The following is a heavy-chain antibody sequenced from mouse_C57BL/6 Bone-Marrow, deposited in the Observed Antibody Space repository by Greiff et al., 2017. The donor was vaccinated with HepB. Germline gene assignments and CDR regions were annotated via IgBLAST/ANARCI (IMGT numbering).Heavy chain of an antibody. Sequence: VQLQQSGAELVKPGASVKLSCKASGYTFTSYWMQWVKQRPGQGLEWIGEIDPSDSYTNYNQKFKGKATLTVDTSSSTAYMQLSSLTSEDSAVYYCAREGIYYYGSIDYWGQGTTLTVSS. J-gene: IGHJ2*01. D-gene: IGHD1-1*01. V-gene: IGHV1-50*01. CDR1: GYTFTSYW. CDR2: IDPSDSYT. CDR3: AREGIYYYGSIDY.